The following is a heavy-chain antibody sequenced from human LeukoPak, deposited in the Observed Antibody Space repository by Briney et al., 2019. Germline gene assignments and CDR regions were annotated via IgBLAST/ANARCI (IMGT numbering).Heavy chain of an antibody. CDR2: ISDSGTST. D-gene: IGHD1-26*01. Sequence: GGSLRLSCAASGFTFSNYAMSWVRQAPGKGLEWVSTISDSGTSTYYADSVKGRFTISRDNSKNTLYLQMNSLRAEDTAVYYCVIMGATSLWGQGTLVTVSS. CDR3: VIMGATSL. J-gene: IGHJ4*02. V-gene: IGHV3-23*01. CDR1: GFTFSNYA.